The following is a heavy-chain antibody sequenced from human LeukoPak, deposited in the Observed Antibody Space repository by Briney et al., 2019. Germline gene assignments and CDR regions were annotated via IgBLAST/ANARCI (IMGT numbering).Heavy chain of an antibody. CDR3: ARGRIAAAEVDY. D-gene: IGHD6-13*01. CDR2: INPNSGGT. J-gene: IGHJ4*02. V-gene: IGHV1-2*02. CDR1: AYTYTGYY. Sequence: ASVKVSGKASAYTYTGYYMHWVRQAPGQGLEWMGWINPNSGGTNYAQKFQGRVTMTRDTSISTAYMELSRLRSDDTAVYYCARGRIAAAEVDYWGQGTLVTVSS.